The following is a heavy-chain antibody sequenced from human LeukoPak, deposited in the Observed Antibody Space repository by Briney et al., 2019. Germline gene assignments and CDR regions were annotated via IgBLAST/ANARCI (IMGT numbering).Heavy chain of an antibody. D-gene: IGHD5-12*01. CDR1: GYTFNRYG. Sequence: ASVKVSCKASGYTFNRYGITWVRQAPGQGLEWMGWISGYNGNTNYAQKLQGRVTMTTDTSTSTPYMELTSLRCDGTAMYDCARDYGYGVTVMISDDYWGQGTLVTVSS. J-gene: IGHJ4*02. CDR2: ISGYNGNT. CDR3: ARDYGYGVTVMISDDY. V-gene: IGHV1-18*01.